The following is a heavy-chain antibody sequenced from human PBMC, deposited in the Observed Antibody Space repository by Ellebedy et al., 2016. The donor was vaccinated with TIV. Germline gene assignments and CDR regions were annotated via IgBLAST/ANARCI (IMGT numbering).Heavy chain of an antibody. Sequence: PGGSLRLSCAASGFTVSSNYMSWVRQAPGKGLEWVSLTYSGGSTYYVDPVKGRFTISRDNSKNTLYLQMNSLRAEDTAVYYCARRPNYYGMDVWGQGTTVTVSS. CDR2: TYSGGST. J-gene: IGHJ6*02. CDR3: ARRPNYYGMDV. V-gene: IGHV3-66*04. CDR1: GFTVSSNY.